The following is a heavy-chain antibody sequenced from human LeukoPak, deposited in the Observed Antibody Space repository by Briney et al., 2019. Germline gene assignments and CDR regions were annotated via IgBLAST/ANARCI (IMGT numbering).Heavy chain of an antibody. CDR3: ARGPGGWYGVFDY. V-gene: IGHV4-31*03. Sequence: PSETLSLTCTVSGGSISSGGYYWSWIRQHPGKGLEWIGYIYYSGSTYYNPSPKSRVTISVDTSKNQFSLKLSSVTAADTAVYYCARGPGGWYGVFDYWGQGTLVTVSS. CDR1: GGSISSGGYY. CDR2: IYYSGST. D-gene: IGHD6-19*01. J-gene: IGHJ4*02.